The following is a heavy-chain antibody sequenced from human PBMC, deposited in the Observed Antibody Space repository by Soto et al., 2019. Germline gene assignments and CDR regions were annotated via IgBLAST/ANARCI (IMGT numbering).Heavy chain of an antibody. J-gene: IGHJ4*02. CDR2: IIPIFGTA. V-gene: IGHV1-69*13. D-gene: IGHD3-22*01. CDR3: ASPRPTYYYDSSGYPFDY. CDR1: GGTFSSYA. Sequence: GASVKVSCKASGGTFSSYAISWVRQAPGQGLEWMGGIIPIFGTANYAQKFQGRVTITADESTSTAYMELSSLRSEDTAVYHCASPRPTYYYDSSGYPFDYWGQGTLVTVSS.